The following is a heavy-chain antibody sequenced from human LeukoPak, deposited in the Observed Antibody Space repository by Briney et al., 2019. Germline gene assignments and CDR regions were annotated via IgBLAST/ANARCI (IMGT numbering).Heavy chain of an antibody. D-gene: IGHD3-10*01. CDR1: GFTFSSYG. CDR3: AEPFYYGSRGGHFDY. CDR2: ISYDGSNK. Sequence: GGSLRLSCAASGFTFSSYGMHWVRQAPGKGLEWVAVISYDGSNKYYADSVKGRFTISRDNSKNTLYLQMNSLRAEETAVDYCAEPFYYGSRGGHFDYWGQGTLVTVSS. J-gene: IGHJ4*02. V-gene: IGHV3-30*18.